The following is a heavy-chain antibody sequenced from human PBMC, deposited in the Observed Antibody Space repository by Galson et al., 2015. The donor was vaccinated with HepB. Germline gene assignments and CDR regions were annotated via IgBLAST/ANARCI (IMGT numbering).Heavy chain of an antibody. D-gene: IGHD3-9*01. Sequence: SLRLSCAASGLTFSNYGFHWVRQAPGKGLEWVAVISYDGSITRYLDSVQGRFTISRDNSKNTLVLEMNSLRTEDTAVYYCARSANYGIYWYLDLWGRGTLVTVSS. CDR3: ARSANYGIYWYLDL. CDR1: GLTFSNYG. V-gene: IGHV3-30*03. J-gene: IGHJ2*01. CDR2: ISYDGSIT.